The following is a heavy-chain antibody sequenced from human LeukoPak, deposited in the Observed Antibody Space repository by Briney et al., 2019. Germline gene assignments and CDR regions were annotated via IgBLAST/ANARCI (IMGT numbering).Heavy chain of an antibody. D-gene: IGHD3-3*01. Sequence: PSETLSLTCAVYGGSFSSYYWSWIRQPPGKGLEWIGERNHSGSTNYNTTLKSRVTISVDTSKNQCSLKLSSVTAAHTAVYYCARVVLRFLEWLPGHIDYWGQGTLVTVSS. CDR1: GGSFSSYY. CDR3: ARVVLRFLEWLPGHIDY. J-gene: IGHJ4*02. V-gene: IGHV4-34*01. CDR2: RNHSGST.